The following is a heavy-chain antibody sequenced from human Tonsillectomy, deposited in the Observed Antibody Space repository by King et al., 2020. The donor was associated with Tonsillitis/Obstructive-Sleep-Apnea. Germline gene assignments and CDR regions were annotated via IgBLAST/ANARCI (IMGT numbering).Heavy chain of an antibody. V-gene: IGHV1-2*02. CDR3: ARDMGVTAVASGDAFDI. CDR1: GYTFTGYY. Sequence: QVQLVQSGAEVKKPGASVKVSCKASGYTFTGYYMHWVRQAPGQGLEWMGWINPNSGGTNYAQKFQGRVTLTRDTSISTAYMELTRLRSDDTAVYYCARDMGVTAVASGDAFDIWGQGTMVTVSS. CDR2: INPNSGGT. D-gene: IGHD1-26*01. J-gene: IGHJ3*02.